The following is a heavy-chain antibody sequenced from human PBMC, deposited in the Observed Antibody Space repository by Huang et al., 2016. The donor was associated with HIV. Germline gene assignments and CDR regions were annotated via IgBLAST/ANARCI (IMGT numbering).Heavy chain of an antibody. CDR1: RYNFAGYW. J-gene: IGHJ3*02. CDR3: ARRRRGGFDI. D-gene: IGHD2-15*01. V-gene: IGHV5-51*03. CDR2: IYFDESDA. Sequence: EVQLVQSGAAVKRPGESLKISCKGSRYNFAGYWIGWVRQIAGKGLEWMGRIYFDESDARYSPSLQGQVTISADTSRYSSYLQWTSLRASDTAIFYCARRRRGGFDIWGQGTLVTVSS.